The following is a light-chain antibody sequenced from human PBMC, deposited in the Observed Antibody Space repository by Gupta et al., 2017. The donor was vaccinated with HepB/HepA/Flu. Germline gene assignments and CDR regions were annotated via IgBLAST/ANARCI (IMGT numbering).Light chain of an antibody. V-gene: IGKV1-17*01. CDR2: AAS. Sequence: DIQMTQSPSSLSASVGDRVTITCRASQGIRNDLAWYQQKPGKAPNRLIYAASSLPSGVPSRFRGSGSGTEFTLTISSLQPEDFASYYCLQHRSYPWTFGQGTKVEIK. J-gene: IGKJ1*01. CDR1: QGIRND. CDR3: LQHRSYPWT.